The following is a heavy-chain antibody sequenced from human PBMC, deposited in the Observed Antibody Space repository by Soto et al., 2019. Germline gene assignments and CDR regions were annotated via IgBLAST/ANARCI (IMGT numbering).Heavy chain of an antibody. D-gene: IGHD6-19*01. CDR2: ISGSGGST. Sequence: EVQLLESGGGLVQPGGSLRLSCAASGFTFSDYVMTWVRQPPGKGLEWVSSISGSGGSTYYADSVKGRFTSSRDNSKDTLYLQMNSLRAEDTAVYYCAKAYKSGWKDYFDYWGQGTLVTVSS. CDR1: GFTFSDYV. V-gene: IGHV3-23*01. J-gene: IGHJ4*02. CDR3: AKAYKSGWKDYFDY.